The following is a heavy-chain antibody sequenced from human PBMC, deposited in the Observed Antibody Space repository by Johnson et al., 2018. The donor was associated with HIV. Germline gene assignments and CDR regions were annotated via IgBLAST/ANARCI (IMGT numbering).Heavy chain of an antibody. J-gene: IGHJ3*02. Sequence: QVQLVESGGGVVQPVMSLRLSCVASGFSFCSFAMHWVRQTPVKGLEWVAFTRFDGSKKYYADSVKGRFTISRDNPKNTLYLQMSSLRAEDTAVYYCARGLGSRSAFDIWGQGTMVTVSS. D-gene: IGHD2-2*01. CDR1: GFSFCSFA. V-gene: IGHV3-33*08. CDR3: ARGLGSRSAFDI. CDR2: TRFDGSKK.